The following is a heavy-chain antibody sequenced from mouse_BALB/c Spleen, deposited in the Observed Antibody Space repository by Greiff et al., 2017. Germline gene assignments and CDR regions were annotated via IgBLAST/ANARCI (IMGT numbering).Heavy chain of an antibody. CDR1: GYSITSDYA. J-gene: IGHJ4*01. Sequence: DVKLVESGPGLVKPSQSLSLTCTVTGYSITSDYAWNWIRQFPGNKLEWMGYISYSGSTSYNPSLKSRISITRDTSKNQFFLQLNSVTTEDTATYYCARWAAYYGNFYAMDYWGQGTSVTVSS. CDR3: ARWAAYYGNFYAMDY. CDR2: ISYSGST. V-gene: IGHV3-2*02. D-gene: IGHD2-10*01.